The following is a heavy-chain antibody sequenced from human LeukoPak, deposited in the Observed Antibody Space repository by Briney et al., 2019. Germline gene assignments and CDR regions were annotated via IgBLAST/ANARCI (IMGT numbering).Heavy chain of an antibody. V-gene: IGHV3-7*05. Sequence: GGSLTLSCAASGFTFSSYWMSWVRQAPGKGLEWVANINQDGSDNFYVDYVRGRFTISRDNAKKSLFLQMNSLRAEDTAVYYCARDWGSLYVSSGYDRFDYWGQGTLVTVSS. CDR2: INQDGSDN. J-gene: IGHJ4*02. D-gene: IGHD3-22*01. CDR1: GFTFSSYW. CDR3: ARDWGSLYVSSGYDRFDY.